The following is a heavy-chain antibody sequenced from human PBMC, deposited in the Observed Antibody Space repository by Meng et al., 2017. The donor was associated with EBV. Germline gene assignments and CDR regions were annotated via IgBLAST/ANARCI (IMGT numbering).Heavy chain of an antibody. Sequence: QVQLVQSGAEVKKPGASVKYPRKASGYTFTSYDINWVRQATGQGLEWMGWMNPNSGNTGYAQKFQGRVTMTRNTSISTAYMELSSLRSEDTAVYYCARGPGNSWYSFFDYWGQGTLVTVAS. D-gene: IGHD6-13*01. CDR3: ARGPGNSWYSFFDY. J-gene: IGHJ4*02. V-gene: IGHV1-8*01. CDR2: MNPNSGNT. CDR1: GYTFTSYD.